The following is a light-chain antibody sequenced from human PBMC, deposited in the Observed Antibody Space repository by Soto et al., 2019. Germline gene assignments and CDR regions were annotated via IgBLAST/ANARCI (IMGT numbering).Light chain of an antibody. CDR2: GAS. Sequence: ETVLTQSPGTLSLSPGERATLSCRTSQSIRNNLIWYQQKSGQAPRLLIYGASNRATGIPDRFSGSGSGTDFTLTISSLEAEDFVVYYCHQQVTLGYTFGQGTKVDIK. CDR3: HQQVTLGYT. J-gene: IGKJ1*01. CDR1: QSIRNN. V-gene: IGKV3-20*01.